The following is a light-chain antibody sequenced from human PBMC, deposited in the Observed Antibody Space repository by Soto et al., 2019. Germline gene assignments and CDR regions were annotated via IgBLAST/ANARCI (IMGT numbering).Light chain of an antibody. V-gene: IGKV3-11*01. CDR2: GAS. CDR1: QFVSSN. CDR3: QQRSNWPIT. Sequence: EIVLTQSPGTLSLSPGERATLSCRASQFVSSNLAWYQQKPGQAPRLLIYGASNRATGIPARFSGGGSGTDFTLTISSLEPEDFAVYYCQQRSNWPITFGQGTRLEIK. J-gene: IGKJ5*01.